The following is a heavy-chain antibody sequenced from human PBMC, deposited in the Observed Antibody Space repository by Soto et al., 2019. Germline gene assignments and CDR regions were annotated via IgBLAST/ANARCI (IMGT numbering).Heavy chain of an antibody. V-gene: IGHV3-23*01. J-gene: IGHJ4*02. CDR2: LSGSGTST. CDR1: GFSFVNYA. D-gene: IGHD6-19*01. CDR3: AKATTNGGWFNPFDS. Sequence: GSLRLSCAASGFSFVNYAMNWVGQAPGKGLEWVSGLSGSGTSTYYADSVKGRFTISRDNSRDTLFLQMNSLTADDTAVYYCAKATTNGGWFNPFDSWGQGALVTVSS.